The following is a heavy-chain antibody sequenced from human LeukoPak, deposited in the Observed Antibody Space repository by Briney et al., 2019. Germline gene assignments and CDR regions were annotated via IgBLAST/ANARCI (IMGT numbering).Heavy chain of an antibody. D-gene: IGHD3-22*01. V-gene: IGHV3-48*03. Sequence: PGGSLRLSCAASGFTFSSYEMNWVRQAPGKGLEWVSYISSSGSTIYYADSVKGRFTISRDNAKNSLYLQMNSLRAEDTAVYYCARDSDSSGYLPSPRDGFDIWGQGTMVTVSS. CDR1: GFTFSSYE. CDR2: ISSSGSTI. CDR3: ARDSDSSGYLPSPRDGFDI. J-gene: IGHJ3*02.